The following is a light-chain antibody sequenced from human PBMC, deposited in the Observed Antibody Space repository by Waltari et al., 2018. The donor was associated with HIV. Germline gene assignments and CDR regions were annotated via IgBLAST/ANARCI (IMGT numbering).Light chain of an antibody. V-gene: IGLV1-44*01. CDR2: MTN. CDR3: AAWDDSLNGYLV. CDR1: RSNVGVNA. J-gene: IGLJ3*02. Sequence: QSVVTQPPSVSGTPGQRVTISCSGSRSNVGVNAVNWYQQFPGTAPKLLIYMTNLSASGVPARFSGSKSGTSASLAISGLQSEDEADYYCAAWDDSLNGYLVIGGGTKVTVL.